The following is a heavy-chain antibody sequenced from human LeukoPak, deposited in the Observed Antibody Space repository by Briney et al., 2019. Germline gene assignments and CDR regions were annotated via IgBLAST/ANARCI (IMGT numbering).Heavy chain of an antibody. CDR3: ARDADQSLDY. V-gene: IGHV3-66*01. CDR1: GFTFSSYS. Sequence: GGSLRLSCAASGFTFSSYSMNWVRQAPGKGLEWVSVIYSGGSTYYADSVKGRFTISRDNSKNTLYLQMNSLRAEDTAVYYCARDADQSLDYWGQGTLVTVSS. CDR2: IYSGGST. J-gene: IGHJ4*02.